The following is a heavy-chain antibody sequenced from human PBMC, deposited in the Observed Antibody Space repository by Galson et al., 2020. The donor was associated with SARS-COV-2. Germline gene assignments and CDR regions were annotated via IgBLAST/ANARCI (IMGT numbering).Heavy chain of an antibody. CDR2: IYHTGSN. V-gene: IGHV4-4*02. Sequence: ASETLSLTCAVSGGSISSSNWRSWVRQPPGKGLEWIGVIYHTGSNNYNPSLKSPVTILVDKSKHQFSLNLSSVTGADTAVYYCARVGIVVPSAMLWYFDLWGRGTLVTVSS. CDR1: GGSISSSNW. D-gene: IGHD2-2*01. CDR3: ARVGIVVPSAMLWYFDL. J-gene: IGHJ2*01.